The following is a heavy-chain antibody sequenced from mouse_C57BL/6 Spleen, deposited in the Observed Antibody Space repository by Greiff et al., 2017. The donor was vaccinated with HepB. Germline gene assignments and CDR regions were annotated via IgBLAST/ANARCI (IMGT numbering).Heavy chain of an antibody. V-gene: IGHV1-9*01. D-gene: IGHD2-1*01. CDR2: ILPGSGST. CDR1: GYTFTGYW. Sequence: QVQLQQSGAELMKPGASVKLSCKATGYTFTGYWIEWVKQRPGHGLEWIGEILPGSGSTNNNEKFTGKATFTADTSSNTAYMQLSSLTTQDSAIYYCARKISYGNPHAMDYWGQGTSVTVSS. J-gene: IGHJ4*01. CDR3: ARKISYGNPHAMDY.